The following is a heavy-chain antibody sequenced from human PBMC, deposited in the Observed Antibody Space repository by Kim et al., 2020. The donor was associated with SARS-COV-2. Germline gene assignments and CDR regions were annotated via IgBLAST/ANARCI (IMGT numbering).Heavy chain of an antibody. CDR1: GFTFSRYG. CDR2: ISGNGEST. V-gene: IGHV3-23*01. Sequence: GGSLRLSCAASGFTFSRYGMTWVRQAPGKGLEWVSAISGNGESTHYADSVKGRFTVSRDNSRNTVYLQMNSLRPEDTAVYYCTGEIYYYETSGYARRGDWGQGTPVTVSS. D-gene: IGHD3-22*01. J-gene: IGHJ4*02. CDR3: TGEIYYYETSGYARRGD.